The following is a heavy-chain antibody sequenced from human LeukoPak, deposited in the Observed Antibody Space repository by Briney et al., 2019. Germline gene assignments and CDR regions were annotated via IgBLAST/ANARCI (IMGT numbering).Heavy chain of an antibody. D-gene: IGHD3-16*01. Sequence: GGTLRLSCAASGFTFSSYGVSWVRPAPGKGLEWVSGISGSGHRTYYADSVKGRFTISRDNSKSTLYLQMNILRTADTAVYYCAKDWGEYFDYVWGSFTSFDSWGQGTLVTVSS. V-gene: IGHV3-23*01. J-gene: IGHJ4*02. CDR2: ISGSGHRT. CDR3: AKDWGEYFDYVWGSFTSFDS. CDR1: GFTFSSYG.